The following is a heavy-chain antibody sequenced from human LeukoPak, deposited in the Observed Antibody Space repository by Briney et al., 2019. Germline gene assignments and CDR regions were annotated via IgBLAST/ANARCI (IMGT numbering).Heavy chain of an antibody. D-gene: IGHD6-6*01. V-gene: IGHV1-2*02. CDR2: INPNSGGT. CDR3: ARLSIAARFAFDI. Sequence: ASVKVSCKASGYTFTGYYMHWVRQVPGQGLEWMGWINPNSGGTKYAQKFQGRVTMTRDTSISTAYMELNRLRSDDTAVYYCARLSIAARFAFDIWGQGTMVTVSS. J-gene: IGHJ3*02. CDR1: GYTFTGYY.